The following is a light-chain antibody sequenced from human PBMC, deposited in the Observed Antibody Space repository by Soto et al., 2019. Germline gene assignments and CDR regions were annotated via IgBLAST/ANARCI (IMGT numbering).Light chain of an antibody. CDR2: AAS. J-gene: IGKJ2*01. CDR1: QGINNY. V-gene: IGKV1-27*01. Sequence: DIQMTQSPFSLSASVGDRVTITCRASQGINNYLAWYQQKVGEVPKLLIYAASTLQSGVPSRFSGSGSGTDFTLTISNLQPEDFATYYCQQANSFPRTFGQGTKVDIK. CDR3: QQANSFPRT.